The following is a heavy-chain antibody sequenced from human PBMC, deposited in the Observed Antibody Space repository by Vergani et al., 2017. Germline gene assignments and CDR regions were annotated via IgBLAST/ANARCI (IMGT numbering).Heavy chain of an antibody. J-gene: IGHJ5*02. V-gene: IGHV3-30-3*01. CDR1: GFTFSSYA. D-gene: IGHD6-6*01. Sequence: VQLVESGGGVVQPGRSLRLSCAASGFTFSSYAMHWVRQAPGKGLEWVAVISYDGSNKYYADSVKGRFTISRDNSKNTLYLQMNSLRAEDTAVYYCARGIAARPRWFDPWGQGTLVTVSS. CDR2: ISYDGSNK. CDR3: ARGIAARPRWFDP.